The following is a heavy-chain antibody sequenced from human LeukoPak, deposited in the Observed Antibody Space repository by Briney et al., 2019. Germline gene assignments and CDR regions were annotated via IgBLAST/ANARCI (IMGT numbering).Heavy chain of an antibody. J-gene: IGHJ4*02. CDR1: GFTFTNYD. V-gene: IGHV3-13*01. Sequence: QSWGSLRLSCAASGFTFTNYDMHWVRQATGKGLEWVSAIGIRGDTYYSGSVKGRFTISRENAENSLYLQMNSLRAEDTAVYYCARGGIRVSGIDEFDYWGQGTLVTVSS. CDR3: ARGGIRVSGIDEFDY. D-gene: IGHD6-19*01. CDR2: IGIRGDT.